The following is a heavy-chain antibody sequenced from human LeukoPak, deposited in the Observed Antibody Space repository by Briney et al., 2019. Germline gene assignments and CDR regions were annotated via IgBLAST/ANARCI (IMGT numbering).Heavy chain of an antibody. D-gene: IGHD3-22*01. CDR2: ISSSGSTI. CDR1: GFTFSSYE. CDR3: ARAHYDSSGYLYYYYMDV. V-gene: IGHV3-48*03. Sequence: GGSLRLSCAASGFTFSSYEMNWVRQAPGKGLEWVSYISSSGSTIYYADSVKGRFTISRDNAKNSLYLQMNSLRAEDAAVYYCARAHYDSSGYLYYYYMDVWGKGTTVTISS. J-gene: IGHJ6*03.